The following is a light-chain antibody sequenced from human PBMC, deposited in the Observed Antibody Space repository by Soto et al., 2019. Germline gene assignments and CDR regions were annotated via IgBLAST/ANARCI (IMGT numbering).Light chain of an antibody. J-gene: IGKJ1*01. CDR3: HQCYSSQT. CDR2: GAS. V-gene: IGKV3-20*01. Sequence: EILLTQFPCTLALSPGERATLSCRASQSVSSTFLGWYQQKPGHAPSLLIYGASSRATGIPDRLSGSGSGTDFTLTISRLEPEDSAVYYCHQCYSSQTFGQGTKVDIK. CDR1: QSVSSTF.